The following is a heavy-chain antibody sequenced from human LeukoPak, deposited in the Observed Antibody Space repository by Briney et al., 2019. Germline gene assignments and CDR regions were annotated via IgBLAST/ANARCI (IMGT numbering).Heavy chain of an antibody. CDR1: GFTFSSYT. Sequence: PGGSLRLSCAASGFTFSSYTMSWVRQAPGKGPEWVSAISGSGSSTVYADSVKGRFAISRDNSKNTLWMQMNSLRVEDTAVYYCAQVGGWGTMVTSPNYWGQGTEVTVSS. V-gene: IGHV3-23*01. D-gene: IGHD4-17*01. CDR3: AQVGGWGTMVTSPNY. CDR2: ISGSGSST. J-gene: IGHJ4*02.